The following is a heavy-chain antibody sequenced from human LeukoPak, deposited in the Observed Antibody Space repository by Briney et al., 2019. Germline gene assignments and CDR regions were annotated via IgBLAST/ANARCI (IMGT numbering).Heavy chain of an antibody. CDR2: IRYDGGNK. V-gene: IGHV3-30*02. CDR1: GFTFSTYG. Sequence: PGGSLRLSCAASGFTFSTYGMHWVRQAPGKGLEWVTFIRYDGGNKYYADSVKGRFTISRDNSKNTVYLQIDSLRGEDTAVYYCVKDRRDSGWYGGYLQNWGQGTLVTVSS. J-gene: IGHJ1*01. CDR3: VKDRRDSGWYGGYLQN. D-gene: IGHD6-19*01.